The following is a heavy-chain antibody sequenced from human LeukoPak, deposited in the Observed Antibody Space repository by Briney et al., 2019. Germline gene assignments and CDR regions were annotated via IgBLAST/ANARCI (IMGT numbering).Heavy chain of an antibody. Sequence: PSETLSLTCTVSGGSLSSGSYYWSWIRQPAGKGLEGIGRTYTSGSTNYNPSLKSRVIISVDKSKNQFSLKLSSVTAADTAVYYCARFSGWTTYFDYWGQGTLVSVSS. J-gene: IGHJ4*02. D-gene: IGHD6-19*01. CDR2: TYTSGST. CDR3: ARFSGWTTYFDY. V-gene: IGHV4-61*02. CDR1: GGSLSSGSYY.